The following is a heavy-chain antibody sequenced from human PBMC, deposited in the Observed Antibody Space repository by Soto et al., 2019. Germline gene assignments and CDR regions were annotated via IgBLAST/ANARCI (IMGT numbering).Heavy chain of an antibody. CDR2: IWYDGSNK. Sequence: QVQLVESGGGVVQPGRSLRLSCAASGFTFSSYGMHWVRQAPGKGLEWVAVIWYDGSNKYYADSVKGRFTISRDNSKNTLYLQMTSMRAEDTAVYYFALSAGLQLIDYGGQGPLVTVSS. V-gene: IGHV3-33*01. J-gene: IGHJ4*02. D-gene: IGHD1-1*01. CDR3: ALSAGLQLIDY. CDR1: GFTFSSYG.